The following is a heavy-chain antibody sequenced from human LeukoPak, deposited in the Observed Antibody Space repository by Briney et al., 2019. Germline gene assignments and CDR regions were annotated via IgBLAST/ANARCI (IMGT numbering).Heavy chain of an antibody. CDR3: ARDWFHAIDH. Sequence: GSLRLSCAASGFTFSDTWMHWVRQAPGEGLVWVSRIRSDGSDTRYAESVKGRFTISRDNAKNTLYLQMNSLRAEDTAVYYCARDWFHAIDHWGQGTLVTVSS. CDR2: IRSDGSDT. V-gene: IGHV3-74*01. J-gene: IGHJ4*02. CDR1: GFTFSDTW. D-gene: IGHD2/OR15-2a*01.